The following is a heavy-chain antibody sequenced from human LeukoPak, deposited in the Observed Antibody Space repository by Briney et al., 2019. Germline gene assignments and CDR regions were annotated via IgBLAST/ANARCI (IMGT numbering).Heavy chain of an antibody. CDR3: ARDRTGIFDY. V-gene: IGHV3-30*04. CDR1: GFTFSSYA. D-gene: IGHD1-1*01. J-gene: IGHJ4*02. CDR2: ISYDGSNK. Sequence: GRSLRLSCAASGFTFSSYAMHWVRQAPGKGLEWVAVISYDGSNKYYADSVKGRFTISRDNSKNTLYLQMNSLRAEDTAVYYCARDRTGIFDYWGQGTPVTVSS.